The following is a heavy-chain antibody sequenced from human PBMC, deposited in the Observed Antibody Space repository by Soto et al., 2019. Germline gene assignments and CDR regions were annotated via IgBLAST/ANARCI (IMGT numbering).Heavy chain of an antibody. CDR2: VHNEGST. CDR3: ACSSGDYGDDAYDV. Sequence: HVRLQESGPGLVRPSETLSLTCTISGDSIASLEWWTWVRQPPGKGLEWIGEVHNEGSTNYHSSLCRRVTISVDTSKSRFSLILRSVTAADTAVYYCACSSGDYGDDAYDVWSQGTLVTVSP. CDR1: GDSIASLEW. J-gene: IGHJ3*01. V-gene: IGHV4-4*02. D-gene: IGHD3-10*01.